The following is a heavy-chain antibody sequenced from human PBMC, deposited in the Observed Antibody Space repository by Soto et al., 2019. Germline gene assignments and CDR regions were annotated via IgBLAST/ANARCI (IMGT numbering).Heavy chain of an antibody. CDR3: AKDDGVSLQNFDH. Sequence: PGGSLRLSCAASGLSFSNACVSWVRQAPGKGLEWVGRIKSKADGAKTGYADSVKGRFTISRDNSKSTLFLQMNSLRAEDTAMYYCAKDDGVSLQNFDHWGQGALVTVSS. V-gene: IGHV3-15*01. CDR2: IKSKADGAKT. J-gene: IGHJ4*02. CDR1: GLSFSNAC. D-gene: IGHD3-16*01.